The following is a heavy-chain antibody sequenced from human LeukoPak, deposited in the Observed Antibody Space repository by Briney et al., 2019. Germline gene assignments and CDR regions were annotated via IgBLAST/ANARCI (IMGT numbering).Heavy chain of an antibody. Sequence: GGSLRLSCVASGXTFSSFEMNWVRQAPGKGLEWVSYISSSGTTIYYADSVKGRFTVSRDNAKNSLYLQMNSLRAEDTAVYYCARVSLLALWYWGQGTVVTVSS. V-gene: IGHV3-48*03. CDR1: GXTFSSFE. CDR3: ARVSLLALWY. D-gene: IGHD2-15*01. J-gene: IGHJ4*02. CDR2: ISSSGTTI.